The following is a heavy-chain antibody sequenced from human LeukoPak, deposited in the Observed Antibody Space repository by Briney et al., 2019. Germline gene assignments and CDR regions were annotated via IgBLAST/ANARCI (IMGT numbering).Heavy chain of an antibody. CDR1: GAAISSNY. CDR2: TYTSGST. D-gene: IGHD2-15*01. J-gene: IGHJ4*02. V-gene: IGHV4-4*07. CDR3: ARDGKGSGGSHDWYYFDY. Sequence: SRTLSSTGTVPGAAISSNYWSWFRKPPGKGLESIARTYTSGSTNYNPSLKSRVTMSVDTSKNQVSLKLSSVTAADTAVYYCARDGKGSGGSHDWYYFDYWGQGTLVTVSS.